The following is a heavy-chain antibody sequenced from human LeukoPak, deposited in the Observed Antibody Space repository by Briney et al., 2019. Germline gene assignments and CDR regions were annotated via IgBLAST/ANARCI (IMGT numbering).Heavy chain of an antibody. CDR3: ARGPFGVVIPFDY. J-gene: IGHJ4*02. Sequence: PSQTLSLTCTVSGGSISSGYYWGWIRQPPGKGLEWIGSIYHSGSTYYNPSLKSRVTISVDTSKNQFSPKLSSVIAADTAVYYCARGPFGVVIPFDYWGQGTLVTVSS. V-gene: IGHV4-38-2*02. D-gene: IGHD3-3*01. CDR2: IYHSGST. CDR1: GGSISSGYY.